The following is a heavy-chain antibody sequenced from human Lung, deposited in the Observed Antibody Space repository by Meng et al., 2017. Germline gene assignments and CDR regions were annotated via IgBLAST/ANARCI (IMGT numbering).Heavy chain of an antibody. D-gene: IGHD3-16*02. CDR2: IYTTGDT. J-gene: IGHJ6*02. Sequence: SETLSLTCTVSGASINNGDYYWSWIRQPAGKGLEWIGRIYTTGDTNYNPSLKNRVTISIDTSKNQFSLKLTSVTAADTAVYYCAKEGYDARLVLGEFSLVGYGMDVWAQGTSATSP. CDR1: GASINNGDYY. V-gene: IGHV4-61*02. CDR3: AKEGYDARLVLGEFSLVGYGMDV.